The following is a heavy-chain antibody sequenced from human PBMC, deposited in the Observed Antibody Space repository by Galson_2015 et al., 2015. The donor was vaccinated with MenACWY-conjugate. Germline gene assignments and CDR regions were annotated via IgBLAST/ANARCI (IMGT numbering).Heavy chain of an antibody. D-gene: IGHD5-12*01. CDR1: GLTFSTYG. V-gene: IGHV3-21*01. Sequence: SLRLSCAASGLTFSTYGMTWVRQAPGKGLEWVSTIRYNNDGIHYADSVKGRFTISRDNAKNSLFLQMNSLRAEDTAVYFCARTPRSYSGYTFEKWG. J-gene: IGHJ4*01. CDR3: ARTPRSYSGYTFEK. CDR2: IRYNNDGI.